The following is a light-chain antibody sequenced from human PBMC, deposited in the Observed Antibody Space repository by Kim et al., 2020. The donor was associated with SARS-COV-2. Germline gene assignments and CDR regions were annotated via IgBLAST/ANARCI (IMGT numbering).Light chain of an antibody. CDR1: SSDVGGYNY. Sequence: SPGQSITIACTGASSDVGGYNYVSWYQQRPGKAPKLMIYDVSKRPSGVSNRFSGSKSGNTASLTISGLQAEDEADYYCSSYTSSRVFGGGTQLTVL. CDR2: DVS. J-gene: IGLJ2*01. V-gene: IGLV2-14*04. CDR3: SSYTSSRV.